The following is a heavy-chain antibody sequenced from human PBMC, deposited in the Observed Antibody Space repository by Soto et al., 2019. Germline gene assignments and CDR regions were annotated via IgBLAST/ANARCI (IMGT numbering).Heavy chain of an antibody. D-gene: IGHD6-13*01. CDR2: ISAYNGNT. CDR1: GYTFTTYG. J-gene: IGHJ4*02. Sequence: GASVKVSCKASGYTFTTYGISWVRRAPGQGLEWMGWISAYNGNTNYAQKLQGRVTMTTDTSTSTAYMELRSLRSDDTAVYYCARILYSSRWYSFDYWGQGTLVTVSS. V-gene: IGHV1-18*01. CDR3: ARILYSSRWYSFDY.